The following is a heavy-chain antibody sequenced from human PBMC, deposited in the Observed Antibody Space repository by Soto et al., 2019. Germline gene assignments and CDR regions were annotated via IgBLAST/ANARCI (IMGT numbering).Heavy chain of an antibody. J-gene: IGHJ4*02. CDR1: GFTFSSYG. Sequence: QPGGSLRLSCAASGFTFSSYGMHWVRQAPGKGLEWVAVISYDGSNKYYADSVKGRFTISRDNSKNTLYLQMNSLRAEDTAVYYCAKDRRWLQLEALIALDYWGQGTLVTVSS. D-gene: IGHD5-12*01. CDR2: ISYDGSNK. CDR3: AKDRRWLQLEALIALDY. V-gene: IGHV3-30*18.